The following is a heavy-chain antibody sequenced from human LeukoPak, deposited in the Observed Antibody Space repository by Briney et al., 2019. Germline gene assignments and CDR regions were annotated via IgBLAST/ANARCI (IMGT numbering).Heavy chain of an antibody. J-gene: IGHJ1*01. CDR2: INHSGST. CDR1: GGSFSGYY. Sequence: SETLSLTGAVYGGSFSGYYWSWIRQPPGKGLEWIGEINHSGSTNYNPSLKSRVTISVDTSKNQFSLKLSSVTAADTAVYYCARGTSSGWSSKYFQHWGQGTLVTVSS. V-gene: IGHV4-34*01. CDR3: ARGTSSGWSSKYFQH. D-gene: IGHD6-19*01.